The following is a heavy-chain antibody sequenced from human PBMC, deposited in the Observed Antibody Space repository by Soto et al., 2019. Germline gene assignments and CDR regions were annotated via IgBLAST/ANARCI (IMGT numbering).Heavy chain of an antibody. D-gene: IGHD5-18*01. CDR3: ARHRYSYGVYYFDY. CDR1: GGSISSSSYY. CDR2: IYYGGST. J-gene: IGHJ4*02. V-gene: IGHV4-39*01. Sequence: SETLSLTCTVSGGSISSSSYYWGWIRQPPGKGLEWIGYIYYGGSTNYNPSLTSRVTISIDTSKNQFSLKLSSVTAADTAVYYCARHRYSYGVYYFDYWGQGTLVTVSS.